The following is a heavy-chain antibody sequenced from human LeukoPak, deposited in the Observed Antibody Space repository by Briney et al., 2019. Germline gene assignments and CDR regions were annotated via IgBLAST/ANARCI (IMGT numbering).Heavy chain of an antibody. Sequence: ASVKVSCKASGYTFTSYYIHWVRQALGQGLEWMGIINPGGGSTSYAQNFQGRVTMTRDTSASTVYMELSSLRSEDTAIYYCARGGDNSYFDYWGQGTLVTVSS. V-gene: IGHV1-46*01. CDR1: GYTFTSYY. CDR2: INPGGGST. D-gene: IGHD4-23*01. J-gene: IGHJ4*02. CDR3: ARGGDNSYFDY.